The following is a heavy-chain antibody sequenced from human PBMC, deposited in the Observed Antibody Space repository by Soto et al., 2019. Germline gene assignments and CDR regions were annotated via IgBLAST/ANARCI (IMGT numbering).Heavy chain of an antibody. CDR1: GGTFSSYT. Sequence: SVKVSCKASGGTFSSYTISWVRQAPGQGLEWMGGISPLFGTANYAQKFQGRVTITADESTSTAYMQLSSLRSEDTAVYYCAREGYGGYGKTFDYWGQGTLVTVSS. J-gene: IGHJ4*02. V-gene: IGHV1-69*13. D-gene: IGHD4-17*01. CDR2: ISPLFGTA. CDR3: AREGYGGYGKTFDY.